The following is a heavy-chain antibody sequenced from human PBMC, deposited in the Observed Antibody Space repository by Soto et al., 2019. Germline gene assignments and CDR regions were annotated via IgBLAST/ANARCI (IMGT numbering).Heavy chain of an antibody. Sequence: PGGSLRLSCAASGFTFDDYGMSWVRQAPGKGLEWVSGINWNGGSTGYADSVKGRFTISRDNAKNSLYLQMNSLRAEDTALYYCARERGLWFGELLSFSFDYWGQGTLVTVSS. D-gene: IGHD3-10*01. CDR3: ARERGLWFGELLSFSFDY. V-gene: IGHV3-20*04. J-gene: IGHJ4*02. CDR1: GFTFDDYG. CDR2: INWNGGST.